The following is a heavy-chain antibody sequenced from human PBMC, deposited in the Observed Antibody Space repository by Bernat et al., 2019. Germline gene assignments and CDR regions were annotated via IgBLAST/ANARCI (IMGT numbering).Heavy chain of an antibody. CDR2: IKQDGSEK. J-gene: IGHJ4*02. V-gene: IGHV3-7*03. D-gene: IGHD3-22*01. CDR1: GLTLSNYW. CDR3: AREQWLLPIDY. Sequence: EVQLVESGGGLVQPGGSLRLSCVASGLTLSNYWMTWVRQTPGKGLEWVANIKQDGSEKYYVDSVKGRFTISRDNAKNSLYLQMNSLRAEDTAVYYCAREQWLLPIDYWGQGTLVTVSS.